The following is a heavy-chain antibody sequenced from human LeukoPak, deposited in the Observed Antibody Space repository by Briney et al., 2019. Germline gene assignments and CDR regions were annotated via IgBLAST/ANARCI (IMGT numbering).Heavy chain of an antibody. Sequence: GGSLRLSCAAFGFTFSTYAMRWVRQAPGMGLEWVSAISQGGGTTYYADSVKGRFTISRDNSKNTLYLQMNSLRAEDTALYYCAKDRGQLLNDAFDIWGQGTMVAVSS. CDR2: ISQGGGTT. CDR1: GFTFSTYA. V-gene: IGHV3-23*01. CDR3: AKDRGQLLNDAFDI. J-gene: IGHJ3*02. D-gene: IGHD2-2*01.